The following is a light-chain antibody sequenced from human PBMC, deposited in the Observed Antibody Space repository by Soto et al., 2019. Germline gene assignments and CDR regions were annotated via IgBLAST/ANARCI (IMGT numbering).Light chain of an antibody. CDR3: QSYDIRLGGSCV. CDR1: SSNIGAGYD. Sequence: QSVLTQPASVSGAPGQRVTISCTGSSSNIGAGYDVHWYQQLPVTAPKLLIYDNNVRPSGVPDRFSGSKSGASASLAITGLQGVDEADYYCQSYDIRLGGSCVFGTGTKVTVL. CDR2: DNN. V-gene: IGLV1-40*01. J-gene: IGLJ1*01.